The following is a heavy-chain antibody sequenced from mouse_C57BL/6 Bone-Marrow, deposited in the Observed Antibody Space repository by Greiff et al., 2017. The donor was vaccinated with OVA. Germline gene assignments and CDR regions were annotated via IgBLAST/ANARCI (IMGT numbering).Heavy chain of an antibody. D-gene: IGHD1-1*01. V-gene: IGHV1-62-2*01. CDR2: FYPGSGSI. Sequence: QVQLQQSGAELVKPGASVKLSCKASGYTFTEYTIHWVKQRSGQGLEWIGWFYPGSGSIKYNEKFKDKATLTADKSSSTVYMELSRLTSEDSAVYFCARHEDKSVWYYGSPYFDVWGTGTTVTVSS. CDR1: GYTFTEYT. CDR3: ARHEDKSVWYYGSPYFDV. J-gene: IGHJ1*03.